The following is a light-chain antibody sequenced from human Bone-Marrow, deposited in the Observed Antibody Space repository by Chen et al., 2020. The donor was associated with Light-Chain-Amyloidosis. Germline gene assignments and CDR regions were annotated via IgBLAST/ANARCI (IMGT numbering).Light chain of an antibody. V-gene: IGLV2-14*01. CDR2: EVT. CDR3: SSYTITNTLV. CDR1: SSDVGGDNH. Sequence: QSALTQPASVSGSPGQSITISCTGTSSDVGGDNHVSWYQQHPDKAPKLMIYEVTSRPSLLPDRFSGSKSDNTASLTISGLQTEDEADYFCSSYTITNTLVFGSGTRVTVL. J-gene: IGLJ1*01.